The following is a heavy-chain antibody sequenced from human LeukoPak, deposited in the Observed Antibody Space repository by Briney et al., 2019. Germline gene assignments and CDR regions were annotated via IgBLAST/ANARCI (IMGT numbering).Heavy chain of an antibody. Sequence: SGTLSLTCTVSGGSISSSYWWRWVRQPPGMGLEWIGEIFHTGSTNYNPSLKSRLTISVDKSKNQFSLQLSSVTAADTAVYYITRLGYLATKVVSPIKYYFAMDVWGQGTTVTVSS. V-gene: IGHV4-4*02. J-gene: IGHJ6*02. CDR1: GGSISSSYW. CDR3: TRLGYLATKVVSPIKYYFAMDV. D-gene: IGHD4-23*01. CDR2: IFHTGST.